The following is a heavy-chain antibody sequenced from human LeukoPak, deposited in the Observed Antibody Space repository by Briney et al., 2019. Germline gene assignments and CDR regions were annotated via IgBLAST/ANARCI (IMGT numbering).Heavy chain of an antibody. CDR2: ISYDGSNK. CDR1: GFTFSSYA. D-gene: IGHD6-13*01. J-gene: IGHJ4*02. V-gene: IGHV3-30*04. Sequence: GGSLRLSCAASGFTFSSYAMHWVRQAPGKGLEWVAVISYDGSNKYYADSVKGRFTISRDNSKNTLYLQINSLRAEDTAVYYCAREDSSSFDYWGQGTLVTVSS. CDR3: AREDSSSFDY.